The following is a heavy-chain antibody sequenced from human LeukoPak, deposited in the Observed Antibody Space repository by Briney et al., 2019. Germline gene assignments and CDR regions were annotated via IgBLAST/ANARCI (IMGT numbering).Heavy chain of an antibody. CDR2: ISYIGTTT. CDR3: AKDQGQWPPPLVDY. Sequence: KTGGSLRLSCAASGFTFSSYAMNWVRQAPGKGLEWVSSISYIGTTTYYADSVKGRFTISRDNSKNTLYLQMNSLRAEDTALYYCAKDQGQWPPPLVDYWGQGTLVTVSS. J-gene: IGHJ4*02. V-gene: IGHV3-23*01. CDR1: GFTFSSYA. D-gene: IGHD6-19*01.